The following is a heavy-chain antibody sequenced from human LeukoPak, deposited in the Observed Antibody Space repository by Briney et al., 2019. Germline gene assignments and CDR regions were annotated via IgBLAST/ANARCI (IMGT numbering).Heavy chain of an antibody. CDR2: ISSSSDDI. Sequence: GSLRLSCAASGFSFNSYSMNWVRQAPGKGLEWVSSISSSSDDIYYADSVKGRFTISRDNAKNSLYLQMNSLRAEDTAVYYCARAVVVTAPDNYWGQGTLVTVSS. J-gene: IGHJ4*02. CDR3: ARAVVVTAPDNY. D-gene: IGHD2-21*02. CDR1: GFSFNSYS. V-gene: IGHV3-21*01.